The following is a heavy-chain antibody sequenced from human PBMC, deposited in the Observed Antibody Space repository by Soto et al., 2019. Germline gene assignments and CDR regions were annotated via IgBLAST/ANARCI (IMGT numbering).Heavy chain of an antibody. CDR2: INPSGGST. J-gene: IGHJ6*02. Sequence: ASVKVSCKASGYTFTSYYMHWVRQAPGQGLEWMGIINPSGGSTSYAQKFQGRVTMTRDTSTSTVYMELSSLRSGDTAVYYCARTEIGYCSGGSCYEPYYYYGMDVWGQGTTVTVSS. CDR3: ARTEIGYCSGGSCYEPYYYYGMDV. CDR1: GYTFTSYY. V-gene: IGHV1-46*01. D-gene: IGHD2-15*01.